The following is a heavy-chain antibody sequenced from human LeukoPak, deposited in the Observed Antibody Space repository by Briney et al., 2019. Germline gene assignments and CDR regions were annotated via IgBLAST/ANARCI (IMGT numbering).Heavy chain of an antibody. V-gene: IGHV3-48*03. Sequence: GGSLRLSCAASGFTFSSYEMNWVRQAPGKGLEWVSYISSSGSTIYYADSVKGRFTISRDNAKNSLYLQMNSLRAEDTAVYYCARVRGSGSWEVYFDYWGQGTLVTVSS. CDR2: ISSSGSTI. J-gene: IGHJ4*02. CDR1: GFTFSSYE. CDR3: ARVRGSGSWEVYFDY. D-gene: IGHD3-10*01.